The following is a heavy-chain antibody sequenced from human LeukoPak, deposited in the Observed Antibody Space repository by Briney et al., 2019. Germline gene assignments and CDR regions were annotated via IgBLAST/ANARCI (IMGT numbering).Heavy chain of an antibody. J-gene: IGHJ6*02. Sequence: SETLSLTCAVYGGSFSGYYWSWIRQPPGKGLDWIGEINHSGSTNYNPSLKSRVTISLDTSKNQFSLKLSSVTAADTAVYYCARGSLMVRGVIGRRYYYYGMDVWGQGTTVTVSS. V-gene: IGHV4-34*01. CDR3: ARGSLMVRGVIGRRYYYYGMDV. CDR2: INHSGST. CDR1: GGSFSGYY. D-gene: IGHD3-10*01.